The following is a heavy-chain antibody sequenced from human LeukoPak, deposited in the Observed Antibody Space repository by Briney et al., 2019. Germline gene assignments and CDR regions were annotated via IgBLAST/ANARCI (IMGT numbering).Heavy chain of an antibody. J-gene: IGHJ4*02. CDR1: GGSISSYY. D-gene: IGHD3-22*01. CDR2: IYYSGST. Sequence: SETLSPTCTVSGGSISSYYWSWIRQPPGKGLEWIGYIYYSGSTNYNPSLKSRVTISVDTSKNQFSLKLSSVTAADTAVYYCARGGRYYYDSSGYYWGQGTLVTVSS. V-gene: IGHV4-59*01. CDR3: ARGGRYYYDSSGYY.